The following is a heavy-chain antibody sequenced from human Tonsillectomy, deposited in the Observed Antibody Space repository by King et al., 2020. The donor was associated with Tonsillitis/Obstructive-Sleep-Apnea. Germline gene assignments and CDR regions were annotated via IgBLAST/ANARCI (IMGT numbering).Heavy chain of an antibody. D-gene: IGHD4-17*01. V-gene: IGHV3-11*05. Sequence: VQLVESGGGLVKPGGSLRLSCAASGFTFTDFYISWIRQTPGKGLEWVSYISNSRSYTYYADSVKGRFTISRDNAKNSLYLQMNSLRAEDTAVYYCGRGNYGDWLDSWGQGTLVTVSS. J-gene: IGHJ5*01. CDR1: GFTFTDFY. CDR3: GRGNYGDWLDS. CDR2: ISNSRSYT.